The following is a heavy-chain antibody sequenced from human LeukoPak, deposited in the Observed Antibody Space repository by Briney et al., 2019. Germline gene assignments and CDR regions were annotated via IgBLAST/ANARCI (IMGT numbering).Heavy chain of an antibody. CDR1: GYSFTSYW. Sequence: GESLKISCKGSGYSFTSYWFGWVRQMPGKGLEWMGIIYPGDSDTRYSPSFQGQVPISADKSIRTAYLQWSSLKASDTAMYYCARRFTMVRGVIPPGWFDPWGQRTLVTVSS. D-gene: IGHD3-10*01. J-gene: IGHJ5*02. CDR2: IYPGDSDT. V-gene: IGHV5-51*01. CDR3: ARRFTMVRGVIPPGWFDP.